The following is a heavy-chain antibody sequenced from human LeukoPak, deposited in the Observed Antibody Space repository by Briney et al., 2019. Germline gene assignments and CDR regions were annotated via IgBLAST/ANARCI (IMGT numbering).Heavy chain of an antibody. J-gene: IGHJ3*01. V-gene: IGHV3-23*01. CDR1: GFTFSTYA. D-gene: IGHD6-19*01. Sequence: PGGSLRLSCAASGFTFSTYAINWVRQAPGEGLQWVSGISGGGDKAYYADSVNGRFTISRDNSKNTVSLQMSSLRAEDTALYYCVKDLALAGTGGGFDVWGQGTRVAVSS. CDR2: ISGGGDKA. CDR3: VKDLALAGTGGGFDV.